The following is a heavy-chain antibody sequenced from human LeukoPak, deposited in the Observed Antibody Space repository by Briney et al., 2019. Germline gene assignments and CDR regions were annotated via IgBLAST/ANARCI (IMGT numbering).Heavy chain of an antibody. CDR1: GFTFSSYG. D-gene: IGHD2-2*01. V-gene: IGHV3-30*02. CDR3: ARDLPPYQLLFDY. J-gene: IGHJ4*02. Sequence: GGSLRLSCAASGFTFSSYGMHWVRQAPGKGLECVAFISHDGAVEKFADSVKGRFTISRDNSKNILNLRLDSLRPEDTAVYYCARDLPPYQLLFDYWDQGTLVTVSS. CDR2: ISHDGAVE.